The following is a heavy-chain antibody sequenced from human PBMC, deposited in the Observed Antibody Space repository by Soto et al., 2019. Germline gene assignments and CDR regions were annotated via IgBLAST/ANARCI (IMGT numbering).Heavy chain of an antibody. CDR3: ARMRRVGCLRELYNFYYYYIDV. CDR2: INHSGST. D-gene: IGHD1-26*01. Sequence: QVQLQQWGAGLLKPSETLSLTCAVSGGSLSTYFWTWIRQPPGKGLEWVGEINHSGSTNYNPSLKSRVTISLDTSKIQISLKLRFVTAADTSVYYCARMRRVGCLRELYNFYYYYIDVWGRGTTVTVSS. J-gene: IGHJ6*03. CDR1: GGSLSTYF. V-gene: IGHV4-34*01.